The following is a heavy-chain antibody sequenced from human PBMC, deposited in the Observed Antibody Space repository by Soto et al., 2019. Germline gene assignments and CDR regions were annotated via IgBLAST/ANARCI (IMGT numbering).Heavy chain of an antibody. CDR1: GGSISSSSYY. CDR3: ARRGYSLEPAFDY. Sequence: SETLSLTCTVSGGSISSSSYYWGWIRQPPGKGLEWIGNIYYSGSTYYNPSLKSRVTISVDTSKNQFSLKLSSVTAADTAVYYCARRGYSLEPAFDYWGQGTLVTVSS. D-gene: IGHD5-18*01. CDR2: IYYSGST. J-gene: IGHJ4*02. V-gene: IGHV4-39*01.